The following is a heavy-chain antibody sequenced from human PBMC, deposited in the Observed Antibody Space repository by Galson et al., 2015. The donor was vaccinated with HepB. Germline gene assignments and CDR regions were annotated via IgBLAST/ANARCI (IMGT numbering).Heavy chain of an antibody. Sequence: SLRLSCAAPGFNFNTYAMHWIRQAPGKGLEWVALISYDGSTKYSIDSVKGRFTISRDNSKHTLYLQMNSLRDEDTAVYYCAAFVGDDYGGRFDYWGQGTLVTVSS. CDR2: ISYDGSTK. CDR1: GFNFNTYA. D-gene: IGHD4-23*01. CDR3: AAFVGDDYGGRFDY. V-gene: IGHV3-30*03. J-gene: IGHJ4*02.